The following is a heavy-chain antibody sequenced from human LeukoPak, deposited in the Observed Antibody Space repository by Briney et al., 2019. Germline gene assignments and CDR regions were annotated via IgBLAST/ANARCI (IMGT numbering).Heavy chain of an antibody. CDR3: TSCYCSSTRCYIGWFDP. V-gene: IGHV3-49*03. D-gene: IGHD2-2*02. J-gene: IGHJ5*02. Sequence: GGSLRLSCTASGFTFGDYAMSWFRQAPGKGLEWVGFIRSKGYGGTTEYAASVEGRFRISRDDSKSIAYLQMNSLNTEDTAVYYCTSCYCSSTRCYIGWFDPWGQGTLVTVSS. CDR1: GFTFGDYA. CDR2: IRSKGYGGTT.